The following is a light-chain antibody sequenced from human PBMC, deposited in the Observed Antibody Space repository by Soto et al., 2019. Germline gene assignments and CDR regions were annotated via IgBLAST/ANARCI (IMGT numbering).Light chain of an antibody. J-gene: IGKJ1*01. Sequence: DIQMTQSPSILAASVGDRVTITCRASQTISNWLAWYQQKPGKAPELLIYDASSLKSGVPSRFSGSGSGTDFTLTISSLQPDDFATYYCQHFSSYSTSMFGQGTKVEIQ. V-gene: IGKV1-5*01. CDR3: QHFSSYSTSM. CDR1: QTISNW. CDR2: DAS.